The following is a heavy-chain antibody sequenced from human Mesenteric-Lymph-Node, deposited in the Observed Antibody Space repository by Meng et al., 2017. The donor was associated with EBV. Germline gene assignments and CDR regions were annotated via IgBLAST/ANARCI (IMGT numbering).Heavy chain of an antibody. J-gene: IGHJ6*02. D-gene: IGHD3-10*01. CDR2: IYDSGNI. V-gene: IGHV4-4*02. CDR3: AREPPSEHNHGWGSYYYGMDV. Sequence: GQLHELGPGLVKPSGTLALTCAVPGGSIYESHWWSWVRQPPGKGLEWIGSIYDSGNIFYNPSLKSRATISVDASKNQFSLKVSSVTAADTAVYFCAREPPSEHNHGWGSYYYGMDVWGQGTTVTVSS. CDR1: GGSIYESHW.